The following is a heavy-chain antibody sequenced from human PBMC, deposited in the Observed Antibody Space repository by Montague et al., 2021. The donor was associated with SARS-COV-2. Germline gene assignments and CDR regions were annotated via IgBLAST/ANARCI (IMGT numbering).Heavy chain of an antibody. J-gene: IGHJ3*02. CDR3: ARLPSFYVSTHGFDI. V-gene: IGHV4-39*01. CDR1: GGSISSTSYY. Sequence: SQTLSLTCTVSGGSISSTSYYWGWIRQPPGKGLEWIGNIFYSGSTYYNTSLKSRVTISVDTSKNQFSLRLSSVTAADTAVYYCARLPSFYVSTHGFDIWGQGTMVTVSS. D-gene: IGHD2/OR15-2a*01. CDR2: IFYSGST.